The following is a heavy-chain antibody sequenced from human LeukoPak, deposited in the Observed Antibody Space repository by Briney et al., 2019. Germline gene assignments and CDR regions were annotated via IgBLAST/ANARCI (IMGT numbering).Heavy chain of an antibody. V-gene: IGHV4-34*01. Sequence: SETLSLTCAVYGGSFGGYYWSWIRQPPGKGLEWIGEINHSGSTNYNPSLKSRVTISVDTSKNQFSLKLSSVTAADTAVYYCARGWNSSSWYDYWGQGTLVTVSS. J-gene: IGHJ4*02. CDR3: ARGWNSSSWYDY. D-gene: IGHD6-13*01. CDR2: INHSGST. CDR1: GGSFGGYY.